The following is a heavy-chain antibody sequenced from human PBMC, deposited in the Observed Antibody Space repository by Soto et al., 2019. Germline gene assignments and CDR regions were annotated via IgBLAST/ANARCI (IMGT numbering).Heavy chain of an antibody. CDR2: MFYSGAT. D-gene: IGHD2-15*01. CDR3: ARHKSGSDWLDP. V-gene: IGHV4-39*01. CDR1: GGSISDISYC. J-gene: IGHJ5*02. Sequence: SETLSLTCTVSGGSISDISYCWGWIRQPPGKGLQWIGCMFYSGATYYNPSLKNRVTLSVDTSNNEFSLKLVSVTAPDTAVYYCARHKSGSDWLDPWSQGTLVTVSS.